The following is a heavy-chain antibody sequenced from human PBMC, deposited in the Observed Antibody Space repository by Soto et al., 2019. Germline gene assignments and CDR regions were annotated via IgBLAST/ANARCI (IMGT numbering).Heavy chain of an antibody. CDR1: GFTFSSYG. J-gene: IGHJ4*02. V-gene: IGHV3-64*01. CDR2: ISSNGGST. CDR3: ARPDYGDLLPTVY. D-gene: IGHD4-17*01. Sequence: GGSLRLSCAASGFTFSSYGMHWVRQAPGKGLEYVSAISSNGGSTYYANSVKGRFTISRDNSKNTLYLQMGSLRAEDMAVYYCARPDYGDLLPTVYWGQGTLVTVSS.